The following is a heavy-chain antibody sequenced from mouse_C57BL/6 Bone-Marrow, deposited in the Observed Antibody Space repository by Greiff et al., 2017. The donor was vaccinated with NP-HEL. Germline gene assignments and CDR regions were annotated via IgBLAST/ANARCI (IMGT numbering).Heavy chain of an antibody. Sequence: EVKVEESGPGLVKPSQSLSLTCSVTGYSITSGYYWNWIRQFPGNKLEWMGYISYDGSNNYNPSLKNRISITRDTSKNQFFLKLNSVTTEDTATYYCARELTGTGYWGQGTTLTVSS. CDR2: ISYDGSN. D-gene: IGHD4-1*01. CDR1: GYSITSGYY. V-gene: IGHV3-6*01. CDR3: ARELTGTGY. J-gene: IGHJ2*01.